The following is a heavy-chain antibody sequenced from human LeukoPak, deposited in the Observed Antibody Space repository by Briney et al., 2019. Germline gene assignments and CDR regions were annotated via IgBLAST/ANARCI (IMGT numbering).Heavy chain of an antibody. D-gene: IGHD2-21*02. CDR1: GGSFSGYY. CDR3: EAYCGGDCYPIDAFDI. CDR2: INHSGST. Sequence: SETLSLTCAVYGGSFSGYYWSWIRQPPGKGLEWIGEINHSGSTNYNPSLKGRVTISVDTSKNQFSLKLSSVTAADTAVYYCEAYCGGDCYPIDAFDIWGQGTMVTVSS. J-gene: IGHJ3*02. V-gene: IGHV4-34*01.